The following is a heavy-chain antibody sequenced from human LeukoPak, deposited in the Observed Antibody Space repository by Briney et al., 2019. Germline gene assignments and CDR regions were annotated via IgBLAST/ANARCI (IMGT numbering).Heavy chain of an antibody. CDR2: ISSSGSTI. J-gene: IGHJ3*01. Sequence: GGSLRLACAASGFTFSSYEMNWVRQAPGKGLEWVSYISSSGSTIYYADSVKGRFTLPRHNDKNSMYLQMNSMRAEDTAVYYCARRHKQYCSSTSRYPPRNSDEAFDLWGEGTFHTLSS. D-gene: IGHD2-2*01. CDR1: GFTFSSYE. CDR3: ARRHKQYCSSTSRYPPRNSDEAFDL. V-gene: IGHV3-48*03.